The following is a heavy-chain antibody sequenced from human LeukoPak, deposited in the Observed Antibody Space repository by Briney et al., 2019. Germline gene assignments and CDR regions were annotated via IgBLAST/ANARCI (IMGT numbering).Heavy chain of an antibody. CDR3: ARVDDILTGGNWFDP. CDR2: INHSGST. D-gene: IGHD3-9*01. CDR1: GGSFSGYY. J-gene: IGHJ5*02. V-gene: IGHV4-34*01. Sequence: SETLSLTCAVYGGSFSGYYWSWIRQPPGKGLEWIGEINHSGSTNYNPSLKSRVTISVDTSKNQFSLKLSSVTAADTAVYYCARVDDILTGGNWFDPWGQGTLVTVSS.